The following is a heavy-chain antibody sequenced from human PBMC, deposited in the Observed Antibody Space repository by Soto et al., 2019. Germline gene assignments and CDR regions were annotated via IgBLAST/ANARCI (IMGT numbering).Heavy chain of an antibody. CDR3: AREKGYSSSWYYFDY. CDR1: GFTFSSYA. D-gene: IGHD6-13*01. CDR2: ISYDGSNK. Sequence: QVQLVESGGGVVQPGRSLRLSCAASGFTFSSYAMHWVRQAPGKGLEWVAVISYDGSNKYYADSVKGRFTISRDNSKNTLYLQMNSLRADDTAVYYCAREKGYSSSWYYFDYWGQGTLVTVSS. J-gene: IGHJ4*02. V-gene: IGHV3-30-3*01.